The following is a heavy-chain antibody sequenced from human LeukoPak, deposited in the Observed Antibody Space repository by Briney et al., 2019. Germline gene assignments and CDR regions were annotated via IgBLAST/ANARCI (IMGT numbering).Heavy chain of an antibody. Sequence: SETLSLTCTVSGGSISSRSYSWGWIRQPPGKGLEWIVSFYDSGSTYYDPSLKSRVTISVDTSKNQFSLKLSSVTAADTAVYYCAGHRGSSWYWDAFDIWGQGTMVTVSS. V-gene: IGHV4-39*01. J-gene: IGHJ3*02. CDR2: FYDSGST. CDR3: AGHRGSSWYWDAFDI. CDR1: GGSISSRSYS. D-gene: IGHD6-13*01.